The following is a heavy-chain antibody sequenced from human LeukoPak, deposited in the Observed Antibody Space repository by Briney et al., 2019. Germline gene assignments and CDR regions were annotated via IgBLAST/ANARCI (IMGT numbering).Heavy chain of an antibody. V-gene: IGHV1-46*01. CDR2: INPSGGST. J-gene: IGHJ5*02. CDR1: GYTFTSYY. CDR3: AREYNWNYPGGGWFDP. Sequence: GASVKVSCKASGYTFTSYYMHWVRQAPGQGLEWMGIINPSGGSTSYAQKFQGRVTMTRDMSTSTVYMELSSLRSEDTAVYYCAREYNWNYPGGGWFDPWGQGTLVTVSS. D-gene: IGHD1-7*01.